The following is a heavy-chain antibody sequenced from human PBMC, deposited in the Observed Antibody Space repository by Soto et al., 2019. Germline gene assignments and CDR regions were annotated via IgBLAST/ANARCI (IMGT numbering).Heavy chain of an antibody. CDR2: ITSDSSTI. CDR3: ARVGRGVYGMDV. D-gene: IGHD2-8*01. CDR1: GFTFSSYS. V-gene: IGHV3-48*02. Sequence: EVQLVESGGGLVQPGGSLRLSCAASGFTFSSYSINWVRQAPGKGLEWFSYITSDSSTISYADSVKGRFTVSRDNAKNSLYLQMNSLRDEDTAVYFSARVGRGVYGMDVWGQGTSVTVSS. J-gene: IGHJ6*02.